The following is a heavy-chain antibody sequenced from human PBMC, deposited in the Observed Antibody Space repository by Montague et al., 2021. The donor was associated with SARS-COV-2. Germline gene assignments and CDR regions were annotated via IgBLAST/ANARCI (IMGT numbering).Heavy chain of an antibody. Sequence: ETLSLTCAVSGGSFSRYYWRWIRQPPGKGLEWIGEISQSGNTKYNPSLQSRVSISLDTSRNQFSLKVSSVTAADTAIYYCAGLGDGIVPSPILGLGPYYTFYYMDVWGKGTTVTVSS. CDR1: GGSFSRYY. V-gene: IGHV4-34*01. CDR3: AGLGDGIVPSPILGLGPYYTFYYMDV. D-gene: IGHD2-2*02. CDR2: ISQSGNT. J-gene: IGHJ6*03.